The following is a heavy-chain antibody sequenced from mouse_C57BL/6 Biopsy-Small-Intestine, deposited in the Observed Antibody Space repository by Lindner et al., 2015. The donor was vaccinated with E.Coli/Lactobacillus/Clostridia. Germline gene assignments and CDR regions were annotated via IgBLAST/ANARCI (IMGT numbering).Heavy chain of an antibody. V-gene: IGHV1-42*01. Sequence: VQLQESGPELVKPGASVKISCKASGYSFTGYYMNWVKQSPEKSLEWIGEINPSTDGTGYNQKFKGKATLTVDKYSSTAYMQLKSLTSEDPAVYYCARSYYDNLDYWGQGTTLTVSS. D-gene: IGHD2-10*01. CDR3: ARSYYDNLDY. CDR2: INPSTDGT. CDR1: GYSFTGYY. J-gene: IGHJ2*01.